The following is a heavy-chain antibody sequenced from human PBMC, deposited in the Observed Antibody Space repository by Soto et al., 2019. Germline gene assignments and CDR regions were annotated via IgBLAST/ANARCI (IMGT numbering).Heavy chain of an antibody. D-gene: IGHD4-17*01. J-gene: IGHJ5*02. CDR3: ARVNGDSQMGLFDL. Sequence: PSETLSLTCTVSGGSITRGGYYWSWIRQHPGKGLEWIGYIYNSGTTYYNPSLKSRVTISVDTSKNQFSLKLTSVTAADTAVYYCARVNGDSQMGLFDLWGQGTLVTVSS. CDR2: IYNSGTT. V-gene: IGHV4-31*03. CDR1: GGSITRGGYY.